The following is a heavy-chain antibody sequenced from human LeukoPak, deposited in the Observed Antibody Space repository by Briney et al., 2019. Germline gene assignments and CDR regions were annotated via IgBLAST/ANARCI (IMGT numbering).Heavy chain of an antibody. J-gene: IGHJ4*02. CDR3: ARDYCSSTSCYGYFDY. CDR2: IIPIFGTA. Sequence: SVKVSCKASGGTFSSYAISWVRQAPEQGLEWMGGIIPIFGTANYAQKFQGRVTITTDESTSTAYMELSSLRSEDTAVYYCARDYCSSTSCYGYFDYWGQGTLVTVSS. CDR1: GGTFSSYA. V-gene: IGHV1-69*05. D-gene: IGHD2-2*01.